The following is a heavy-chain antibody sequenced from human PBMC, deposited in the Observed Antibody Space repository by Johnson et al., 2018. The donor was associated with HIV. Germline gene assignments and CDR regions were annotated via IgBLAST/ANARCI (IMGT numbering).Heavy chain of an antibody. V-gene: IGHV3-9*01. CDR2: ISWNSGSI. J-gene: IGHJ3*02. CDR1: GFTFDDYA. D-gene: IGHD3-22*01. CDR3: AKDSRAGYYDSSGWGDAFDI. Sequence: VQLVESGGGLIQPGRSLRLSCAASGFTFDDYAMHWVRQAPGMGLEWVSGISWNSGSIGYADSVEGRITISRDKAKNSLYLQMNSLRAEDTALYYCAKDSRAGYYDSSGWGDAFDIWGQGTMVTVSS.